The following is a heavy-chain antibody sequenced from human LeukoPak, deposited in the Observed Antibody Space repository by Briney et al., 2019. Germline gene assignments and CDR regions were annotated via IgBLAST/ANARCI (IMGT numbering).Heavy chain of an antibody. J-gene: IGHJ3*02. CDR3: ARELEQQLDQNDAFDI. CDR2: IPFDGSDE. Sequence: GGSLRLSCEVSGFRLTTYGTHWVRQAPGKGLEWVAYIPFDGSDEYYVDSVKGRFTISRDNAKNSLYLQMNSLRAEDTAVYYCARELEQQLDQNDAFDIWGQGTMVTVSS. D-gene: IGHD6-13*01. V-gene: IGHV3-30*02. CDR1: GFRLTTYG.